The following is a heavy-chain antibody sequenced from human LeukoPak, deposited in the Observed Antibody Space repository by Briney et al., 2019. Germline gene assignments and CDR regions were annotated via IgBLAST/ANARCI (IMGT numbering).Heavy chain of an antibody. V-gene: IGHV1-46*01. CDR1: GYTFTSYY. Sequence: GASVKVSCKASGYTFTSYYMHWVRQAPGQGLEWMGIINPSGGSTSYAQKFQGRVTMTRDTSTSTVYMELGRLRSDDTAVYYCARVPPYDILTGYKDYGMDVWGQGTTVTVSS. J-gene: IGHJ6*02. CDR3: ARVPPYDILTGYKDYGMDV. D-gene: IGHD3-9*01. CDR2: INPSGGST.